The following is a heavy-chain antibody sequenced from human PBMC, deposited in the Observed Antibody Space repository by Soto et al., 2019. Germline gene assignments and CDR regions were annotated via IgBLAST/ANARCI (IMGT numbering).Heavy chain of an antibody. Sequence: EVQLLESGGGLVQPGGSLRLSCAASGFTFSSYAMSWVRQAPGKGLEWVSSISGSGGSTYYADSVKGRFTISRDNSKNALYLQMNSVRAEDTAVYYCGKDSLQFVLMVYSIGPWGQGTLVTVSS. CDR3: GKDSLQFVLMVYSIGP. CDR2: ISGSGGST. J-gene: IGHJ5*02. V-gene: IGHV3-23*01. D-gene: IGHD2-8*01. CDR1: GFTFSSYA.